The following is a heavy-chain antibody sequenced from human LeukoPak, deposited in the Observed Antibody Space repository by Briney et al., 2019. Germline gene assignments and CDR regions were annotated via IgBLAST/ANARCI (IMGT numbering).Heavy chain of an antibody. CDR1: GGSISSSSYH. CDR3: ARQLADGSGRYYYYYMGV. CDR2: VHYSGST. J-gene: IGHJ6*03. Sequence: SETLSLTCTVSGGSISSSSYHWGWIRQPPGKGLEWIGSVHYSGSTYYNPSLKSRVTVSIDTSKNQFPLKLTSVTAADTAVYYCARQLADGSGRYYYYYMGVWGKGTTVTVSS. V-gene: IGHV4-39*01. D-gene: IGHD3-10*01.